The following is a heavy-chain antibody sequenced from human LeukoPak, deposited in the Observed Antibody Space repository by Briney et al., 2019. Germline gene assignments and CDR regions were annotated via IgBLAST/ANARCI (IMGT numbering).Heavy chain of an antibody. D-gene: IGHD6-13*01. CDR3: ARVYSSSWYWNWFDP. V-gene: IGHV4-38-2*02. Sequence: SETLSPTCTVSGYSISSGYYWGWIRQPPGKGLEWIGSIYHSGSTYYNPSLKSRVTISVDTSKNQFSLKVTSVTAADTAVYYCARVYSSSWYWNWFDPWGQGTLVTVSS. CDR2: IYHSGST. CDR1: GYSISSGYY. J-gene: IGHJ5*02.